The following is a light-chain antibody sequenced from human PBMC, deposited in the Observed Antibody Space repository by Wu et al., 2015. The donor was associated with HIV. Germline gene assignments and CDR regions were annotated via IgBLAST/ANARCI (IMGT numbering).Light chain of an antibody. CDR1: QGISSY. V-gene: IGKV1-8*01. J-gene: IGKJ1*01. CDR3: QQYYSYPRT. CDR2: GAS. Sequence: ASTGDRVTITCRASQGISSYLAWYQQKPGKAPKFLIYGASTLQSGVPSRFSGSGSGTDSTLTISCLQSEDFATYYCQQYYSYPRTFGQGTKVEI.